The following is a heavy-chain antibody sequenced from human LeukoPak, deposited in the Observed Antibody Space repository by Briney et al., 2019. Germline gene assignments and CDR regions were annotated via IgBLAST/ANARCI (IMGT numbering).Heavy chain of an antibody. CDR1: AYTFTSYG. CDR2: ISAYDGNT. D-gene: IGHD3-3*01. CDR3: ARATRSGYYAYYYMDV. V-gene: IGHV1-18*01. J-gene: IGHJ6*03. Sequence: ASVKGSCKASAYTFTSYGINWVRQAPGQGLEWMGWISAYDGNTNYAQKFQGRVTMTTDTSTSTAYMELRSLRSDDTAVYYCARATRSGYYAYYYMDVWGKGTTVTVSS.